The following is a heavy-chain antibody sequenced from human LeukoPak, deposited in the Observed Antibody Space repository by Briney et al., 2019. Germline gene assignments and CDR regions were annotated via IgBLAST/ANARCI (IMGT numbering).Heavy chain of an antibody. CDR3: ARQKCTSASCLTKNAFDI. J-gene: IGHJ3*02. Sequence: SDTLSLTCTVSGPISGYYWSWIRPPPGKGLEWIGYIYTSGGTNYNPSLESRVTISVDTSKNQFSLDLSSVTAADTAVYYCARQKCTSASCLTKNAFDIWGQGTMVTVSS. CDR2: IYTSGGT. D-gene: IGHD2-2*01. V-gene: IGHV4-4*09. CDR1: GPISGYY.